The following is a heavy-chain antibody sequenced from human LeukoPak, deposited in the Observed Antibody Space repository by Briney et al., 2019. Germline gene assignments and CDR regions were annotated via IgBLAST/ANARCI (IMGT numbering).Heavy chain of an antibody. Sequence: GASVKVSFKASGYTFTDVYLHWVRQAPGQGLEWMGWINPNTGGTNYLQRFQGRVTMTRDTSISTAYMDLNSLRSDDTAVYYYARGRSGGYFDYWGQGALVTVSS. CDR3: ARGRSGGYFDY. J-gene: IGHJ4*02. CDR1: GYTFTDVY. D-gene: IGHD3-10*01. CDR2: INPNTGGT. V-gene: IGHV1-2*02.